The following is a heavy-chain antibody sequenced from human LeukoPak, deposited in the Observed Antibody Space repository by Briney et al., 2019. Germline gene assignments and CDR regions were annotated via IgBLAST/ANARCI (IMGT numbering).Heavy chain of an antibody. CDR1: GFTFSSYG. V-gene: IGHV3-30*02. CDR3: AKDPRYDFWSGQGGYYYMDV. D-gene: IGHD3-3*01. Sequence: GGSLRLSCAASGFTFSSYGMHWVRQAPGKGLEWVAFIRYDGSNKYYADSVKGRFTISRDNSKNTLYLQMNSLRAEDTAVYYCAKDPRYDFWSGQGGYYYMDVWGKGTTVTVSS. CDR2: IRYDGSNK. J-gene: IGHJ6*03.